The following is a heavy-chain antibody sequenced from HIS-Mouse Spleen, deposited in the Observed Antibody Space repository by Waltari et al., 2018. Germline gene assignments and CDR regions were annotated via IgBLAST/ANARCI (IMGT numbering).Heavy chain of an antibody. D-gene: IGHD6-13*01. CDR3: AREIPYSSSWYDWYFDL. CDR1: GGSMSSSSYA. Sequence: HLHLHESGPGRVKPSEPLSPTGHVSGGSMSSSSYAWAWPRLPPGKGPEWIGSLYYGGSTYYSPSLKSRVTISVDTSKNQFSLKLSSVTAADTAVYYCAREIPYSSSWYDWYFDLWGRGTLVTVSS. J-gene: IGHJ2*01. CDR2: LYYGGST. V-gene: IGHV4-39*07.